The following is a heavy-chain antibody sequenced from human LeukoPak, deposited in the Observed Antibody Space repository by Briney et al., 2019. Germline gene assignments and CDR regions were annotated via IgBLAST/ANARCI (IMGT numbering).Heavy chain of an antibody. Sequence: ASVKVSCKASGGTFSSYAISWVRQAPGQGLEWMGGIIPIFGTANYAQKLQGRVTMTTDTSTSTAYMELRSLRSDDTAVYYCARAGGYDDYYYYYGMDVWGQGTTVTVSS. CDR1: GGTFSSYA. J-gene: IGHJ6*02. CDR3: ARAGGYDDYYYYYGMDV. CDR2: IIPIFGTA. V-gene: IGHV1-69*05. D-gene: IGHD5-12*01.